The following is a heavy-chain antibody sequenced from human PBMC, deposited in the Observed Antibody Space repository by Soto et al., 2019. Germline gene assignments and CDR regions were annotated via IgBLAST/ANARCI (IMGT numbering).Heavy chain of an antibody. D-gene: IGHD6-6*01. V-gene: IGHV3-33*01. Sequence: QVQLVESGGGVVQPGRPLRLSCAASGFAFSSYGMHWVRQTPGKGLEWVALIWYDGSNQYYADSVKGRFTISRDNSKNTLYLQMHSLRAEDTAVYFCTRSPPGVAGRYYFDFWGQGTLVTVSS. CDR3: TRSPPGVAGRYYFDF. J-gene: IGHJ4*02. CDR2: IWYDGSNQ. CDR1: GFAFSSYG.